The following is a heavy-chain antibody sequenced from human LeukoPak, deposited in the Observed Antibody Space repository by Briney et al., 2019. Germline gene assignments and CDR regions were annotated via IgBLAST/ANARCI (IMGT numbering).Heavy chain of an antibody. V-gene: IGHV1-2*02. CDR2: INPNSGGT. J-gene: IGHJ6*02. CDR1: GYTFTGYY. D-gene: IGHD6-13*01. CDR3: ARDRQQQLVAHYYYYGMDV. Sequence: ASVKVSCKASGYTFTGYYMHWVRQAPGQGLEWMGWINPNSGGTNYAQKFQGRVTMTRDTSTSTVYMELSSLRSEDTAVYYCARDRQQQLVAHYYYYGMDVWGQGTTVTVSS.